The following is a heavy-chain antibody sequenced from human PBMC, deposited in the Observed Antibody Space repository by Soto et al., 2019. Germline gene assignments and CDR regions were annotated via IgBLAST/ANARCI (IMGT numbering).Heavy chain of an antibody. D-gene: IGHD3-10*01. J-gene: IGHJ6*02. V-gene: IGHV4-34*02. CDR2: ISHDGGT. CDR3: ARGQLVWYGDLTPYHRDMDV. CDR1: GGSFDDFY. Sequence: QVQLQQWGAGLLRPSETLSLTCAFYGGSFDDFYSSWVRQSPGKGLEWVGEISHDGGTNYSPSLASRVSISVDTSKNQFSLHLRSVTAADTGLYYCARGQLVWYGDLTPYHRDMDVWGQGTTVTVSS.